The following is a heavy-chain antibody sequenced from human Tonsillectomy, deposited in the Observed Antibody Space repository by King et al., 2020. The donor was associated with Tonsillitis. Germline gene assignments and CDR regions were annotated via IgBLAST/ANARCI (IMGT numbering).Heavy chain of an antibody. J-gene: IGHJ5*02. CDR2: IYTSGSI. CDR3: ARGGDILTGGSLFDP. D-gene: IGHD3-9*01. Sequence: VQPQESGPGLVKPSQTLSVTCNVSGDSISSGSHYWSWIRQPAGKGLEWIGRIYTSGSIDYNPSLESRVSMSLDTSKNQFSLKLNSVTAADTAIYHCARGGDILTGGSLFDPWGQGTLVTVSS. V-gene: IGHV4-61*02. CDR1: GDSISSGSHY.